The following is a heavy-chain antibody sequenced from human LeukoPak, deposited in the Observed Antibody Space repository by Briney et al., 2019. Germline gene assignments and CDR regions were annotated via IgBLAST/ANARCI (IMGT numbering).Heavy chain of an antibody. CDR2: IRSKANSYAT. J-gene: IGHJ6*04. CDR1: GFTFSGSA. D-gene: IGHD3-10*02. V-gene: IGHV3-73*01. Sequence: GGSLRLACAASGFTFSGSAMHWVRQASGKGLEWVGRIRSKANSYATAYAASVKGRFTISRDDSKNTAYLQMNSLRAEDTAVYYCAELGITMIGGVWGKGTTVTISS. CDR3: AELGITMIGGV.